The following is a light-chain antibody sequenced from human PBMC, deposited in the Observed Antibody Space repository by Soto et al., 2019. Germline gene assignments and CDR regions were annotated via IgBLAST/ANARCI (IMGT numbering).Light chain of an antibody. Sequence: DIQMTQSPSSLSASVGYRVTITCRSSQTISTFLHWFQQKPGKAPNLLIYDASSLQSGVPSRFSGSGSGTDFTLTISCLQSEDFATYYCQQYYSYPRTFGQGTKVDIK. CDR3: QQYYSYPRT. CDR1: QTISTF. CDR2: DAS. V-gene: IGKV1-39*01. J-gene: IGKJ1*01.